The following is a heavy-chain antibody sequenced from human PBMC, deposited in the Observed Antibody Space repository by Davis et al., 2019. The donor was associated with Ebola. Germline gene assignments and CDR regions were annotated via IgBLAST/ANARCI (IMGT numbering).Heavy chain of an antibody. CDR1: GFSVSSNY. D-gene: IGHD3-10*01. V-gene: IGHV3-53*01. CDR3: ARGMGRSWSFDN. J-gene: IGHJ4*02. Sequence: GESLKISCAPSGFSVSSNYMSWVRQAPGKGLDWVSVIYNDGTTYYGDSLKGRFTISRGISTNTMYLQMNHLRADDTAVYFCARGMGRSWSFDNWGQGTLVTVSS. CDR2: IYNDGTT.